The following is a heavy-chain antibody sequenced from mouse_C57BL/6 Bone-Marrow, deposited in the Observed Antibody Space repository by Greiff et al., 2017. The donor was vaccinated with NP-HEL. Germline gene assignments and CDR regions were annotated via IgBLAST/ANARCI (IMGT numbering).Heavy chain of an antibody. V-gene: IGHV1-81*01. CDR1: GYTFTSYG. CDR3: ATLYGTPFAY. CDR2: IYPSSGNT. D-gene: IGHD2-1*01. J-gene: IGHJ3*01. Sequence: VQLQESGAELARPGASVKLSCKASGYTFTSYGISWVKQRPGQGLEWIGEIYPSSGNTYYNEKFKGKATLTADKSSSTAYMELRSLTSEDSAVYFCATLYGTPFAYWGQGTLVTVSA.